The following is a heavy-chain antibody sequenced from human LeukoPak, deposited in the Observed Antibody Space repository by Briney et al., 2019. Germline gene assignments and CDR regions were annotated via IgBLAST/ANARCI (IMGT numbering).Heavy chain of an antibody. J-gene: IGHJ6*02. CDR1: GGSISSDDYY. Sequence: PSQTLSLTCTVSGGSISSDDYYWSWIRQPPGKGLEWIGYVFFRGNTYYNPSLKSRVIISVDTSKNQFSLKVSSVTAADAAVYYCARVRSSRGSGDYGDFYYYYGLDVWGQGTTVTVSS. D-gene: IGHD4-17*01. CDR2: VFFRGNT. CDR3: ARVRSSRGSGDYGDFYYYYGLDV. V-gene: IGHV4-30-4*01.